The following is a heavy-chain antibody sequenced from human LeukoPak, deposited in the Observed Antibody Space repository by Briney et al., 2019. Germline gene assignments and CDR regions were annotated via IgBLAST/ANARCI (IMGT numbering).Heavy chain of an antibody. J-gene: IGHJ3*02. CDR3: ARSNSYGFNAFDI. CDR1: GYTFTSYW. Sequence: RGESLKISCKGSGYTFTSYWIGWVRQMPGKGLEWMGIIYPGDSDTRYSPSFQGQVTISADKSISTAYLQWSSLKASDTAMYYCARSNSYGFNAFDIWGQGTMVTVSS. CDR2: IYPGDSDT. V-gene: IGHV5-51*01. D-gene: IGHD5-18*01.